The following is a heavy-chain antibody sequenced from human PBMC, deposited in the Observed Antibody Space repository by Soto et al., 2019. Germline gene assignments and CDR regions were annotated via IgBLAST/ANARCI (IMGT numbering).Heavy chain of an antibody. CDR1: GFTVSSNY. CDR3: ARDSTVLVPAAMSRLGYYYYGMDV. V-gene: IGHV3-66*01. D-gene: IGHD2-2*01. CDR2: IYSGGST. J-gene: IGHJ6*02. Sequence: PGGSLRLSCAASGFTVSSNYMSWVRQAPGKGLEWVSVIYSGGSTYYADSVKGRFTISRDNSKNTLYLQMNSLRAEDTAVYYCARDSTVLVPAAMSRLGYYYYGMDVWGQGTTVTVSS.